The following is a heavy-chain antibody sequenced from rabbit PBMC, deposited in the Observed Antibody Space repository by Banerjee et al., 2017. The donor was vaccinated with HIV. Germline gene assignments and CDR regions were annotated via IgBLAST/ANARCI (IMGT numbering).Heavy chain of an antibody. Sequence: QEQLVEYGGDLVQPEGSLTLTCTASGFSVSNYHMCRVRQAPGKGLEWIACIYIGDGSTYYASWAKGQFTISKTSSTTVTLQMTRLTAADTATYFCARGNSGAAYVTGRLDLWGPGTLVTVS. D-gene: IGHD6-1*01. J-gene: IGHJ3*01. V-gene: IGHV1S45*01. CDR3: ARGNSGAAYVTGRLDL. CDR2: IYIGDGST. CDR1: GFSVSNYH.